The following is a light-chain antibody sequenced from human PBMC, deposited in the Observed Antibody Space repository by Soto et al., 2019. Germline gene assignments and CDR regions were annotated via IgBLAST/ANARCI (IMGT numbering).Light chain of an antibody. CDR1: SSDFGGYNY. Sequence: QSVLTQPASVSGSPGQSITISCTGTSSDFGGYNYVSWYQQHPGKAPKLMIYEGSKRPSGVSNRFSGSKSGNTASLTISGLQAEDEADYYCCSYAGSSPSYVFGTGTKVTVL. V-gene: IGLV2-23*01. CDR2: EGS. CDR3: CSYAGSSPSYV. J-gene: IGLJ1*01.